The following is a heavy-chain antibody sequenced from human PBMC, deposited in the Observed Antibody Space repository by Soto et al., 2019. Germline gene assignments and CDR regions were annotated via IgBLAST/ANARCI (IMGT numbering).Heavy chain of an antibody. CDR1: GYTFTSYA. J-gene: IGHJ4*02. D-gene: IGHD6-19*01. CDR2: INAGNGNT. CDR3: ARDGIVAVAGTVYYFDY. V-gene: IGHV1-3*01. Sequence: ASVTVSCQASGYTFTSYAMHWVRQAPGQRLEWMGWINAGNGNTKYSQKFQGRVTITRDTSASTAYMELSSLRSEDTAVYYCARDGIVAVAGTVYYFDYWGQGTLVTVSS.